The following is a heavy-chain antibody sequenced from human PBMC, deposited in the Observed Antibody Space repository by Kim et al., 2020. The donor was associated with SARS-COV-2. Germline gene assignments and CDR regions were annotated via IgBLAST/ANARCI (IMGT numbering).Heavy chain of an antibody. CDR3: AKDKAAGTVSYFYGMDV. CDR2: ISGGGGST. J-gene: IGHJ6*02. D-gene: IGHD6-13*01. Sequence: GGSLRLSCAASGFSFGIYAMSWVRQAPGKGLEWVSAISGGGGSTHYADSVKGRFTISRDNSKNTLYLQMDSLRADDTAVYFCAKDKAAGTVSYFYGMDVWGHRTTGTVSS. V-gene: IGHV3-23*01. CDR1: GFSFGIYA.